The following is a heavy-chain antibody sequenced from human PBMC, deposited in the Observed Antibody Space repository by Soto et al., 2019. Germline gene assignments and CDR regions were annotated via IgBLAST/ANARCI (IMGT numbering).Heavy chain of an antibody. CDR1: GGTFSSYA. V-gene: IGHV1-69*12. CDR2: FSPIFGTA. D-gene: IGHD2-21*02. Sequence: QVQLVQSGAEVKKPGSSVKVSCKASGGTFSSYAISWVRQAPGQGLEWMGGFSPIFGTANYAQKFQGRVTITADESTSTAYMELSSLRSEDTAAYYCARTGKDCGGDWYSWFDYWGQGTLVTVSS. J-gene: IGHJ4*02. CDR3: ARTGKDCGGDWYSWFDY.